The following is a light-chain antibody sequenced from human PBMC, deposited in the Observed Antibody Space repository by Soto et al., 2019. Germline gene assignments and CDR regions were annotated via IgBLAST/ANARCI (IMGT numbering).Light chain of an antibody. J-gene: IGLJ1*01. CDR1: SSDVGGFNY. CDR2: EVS. Sequence: QSALTQPASVSGSPGQPITISCTGTSSDVGGFNYVSWYQQHPGKAPKLMIYEVSNRPSGVSNRFSGSKSGNTASLTISGLQAEDEADYYCSSYTSSSRYVFGTGTKLTVL. CDR3: SSYTSSSRYV. V-gene: IGLV2-14*01.